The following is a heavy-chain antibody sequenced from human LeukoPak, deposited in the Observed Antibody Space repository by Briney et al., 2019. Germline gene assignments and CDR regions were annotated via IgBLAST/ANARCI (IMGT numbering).Heavy chain of an antibody. CDR3: ARVVYSSGWSDY. Sequence: ASVKASCKASGYTFTGYYMHWVRQAPGQGLEWMGWINPNSGGTNYAQKFQGRVTMTRDTSVSTAYMELSRLRSDDTAVYYCARVVYSSGWSDYWGQGTLVTVSS. CDR1: GYTFTGYY. D-gene: IGHD6-19*01. CDR2: INPNSGGT. J-gene: IGHJ4*02. V-gene: IGHV1-2*02.